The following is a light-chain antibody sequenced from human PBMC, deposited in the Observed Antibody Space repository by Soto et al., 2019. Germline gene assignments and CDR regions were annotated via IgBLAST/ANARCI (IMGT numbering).Light chain of an antibody. CDR2: AAS. J-gene: IGKJ4*01. Sequence: DIQMTQAPSSLSASVGDRVTITCRASQSISSYLNWYQQKPGKAPKLLIYAASSLQSGVPSRFSGSGSGTDFTLTSSSLQPEDFATYYCQQSYSTPRAFAGGTKVEIK. V-gene: IGKV1-39*01. CDR1: QSISSY. CDR3: QQSYSTPRA.